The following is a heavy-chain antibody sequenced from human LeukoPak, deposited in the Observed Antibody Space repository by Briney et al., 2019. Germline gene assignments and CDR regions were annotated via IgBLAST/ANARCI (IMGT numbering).Heavy chain of an antibody. D-gene: IGHD6-13*01. CDR2: IYYRGST. J-gene: IGHJ4*02. CDR3: ARQFPGYSSSSGDY. V-gene: IGHV4-39*01. CDR1: GGSISSSSYY. Sequence: SETLSLTCTVSGGSISSSSYYWGWIRQPPGKGLEWIGSIYYRGSTYYNPSLKSRVTISVDTSKNQFSLKLSSVTAADTAVYYCARQFPGYSSSSGDYWGQGTLVTASS.